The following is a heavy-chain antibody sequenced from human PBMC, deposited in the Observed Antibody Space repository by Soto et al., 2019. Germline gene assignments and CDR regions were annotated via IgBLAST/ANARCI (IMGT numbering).Heavy chain of an antibody. D-gene: IGHD2-15*01. Sequence: ASVKVSCKASGGTFSTHAIIWVRQAPGHGLEWMGGIIPISGTTYYTQKFQGRVTITADEPTSTAFMELSSLKSDDTAVFYCARGYCSGGNCYSGMDVWGQGTMVTVSS. CDR1: GGTFSTHA. J-gene: IGHJ6*02. CDR3: ARGYCSGGNCYSGMDV. V-gene: IGHV1-69*13. CDR2: IIPISGTT.